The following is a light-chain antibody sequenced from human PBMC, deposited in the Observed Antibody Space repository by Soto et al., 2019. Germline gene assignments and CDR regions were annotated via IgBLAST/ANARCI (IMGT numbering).Light chain of an antibody. CDR3: QSYDSSKAV. Sequence: NFMLTQPHSVSESPGQTVTISCTRSSGSIASNYVQWYQQRPGSSPTTVIYEDNQRPSGVPDRFSGSIDSSSNSASLTISGLKTEDEADYYCQSYDSSKAVFGGGTQLTVL. CDR2: EDN. J-gene: IGLJ7*01. V-gene: IGLV6-57*01. CDR1: SGSIASNY.